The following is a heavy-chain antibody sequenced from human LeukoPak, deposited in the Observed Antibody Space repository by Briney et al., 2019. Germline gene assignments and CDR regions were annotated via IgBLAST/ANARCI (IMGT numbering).Heavy chain of an antibody. V-gene: IGHV3-30*03. Sequence: GRSLRLSCAAPGFSFNNYAMHWVRQAPGKGLEWVALIFYDGRNENYADSVKGRFTISRDNSKNTLYLQINSLRTEDTAVYFCVRDFTSGYHPRLDYWGQGTLVTVSS. J-gene: IGHJ4*02. CDR1: GFSFNNYA. CDR2: IFYDGRNE. CDR3: VRDFTSGYHPRLDY. D-gene: IGHD3-22*01.